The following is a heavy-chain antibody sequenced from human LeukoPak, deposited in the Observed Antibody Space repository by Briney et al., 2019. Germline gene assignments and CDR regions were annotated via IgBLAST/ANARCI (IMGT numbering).Heavy chain of an antibody. CDR1: GFTFRSYD. CDR2: IGTAGDT. J-gene: IGHJ6*02. Sequence: GGSLILSCVASGFTFRSYDMFWVRHPTGKGLEWVSGIGTAGDTNYADSVKGRFTISRENAKNSLYLQMNSLRAGDTAVYYCARGSSYDILSRYYGMDVWGQGTTVTVSS. CDR3: ARGSSYDILSRYYGMDV. D-gene: IGHD3-9*01. V-gene: IGHV3-13*04.